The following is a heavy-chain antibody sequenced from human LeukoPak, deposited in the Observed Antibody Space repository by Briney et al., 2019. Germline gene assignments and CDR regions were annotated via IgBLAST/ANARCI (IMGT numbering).Heavy chain of an antibody. J-gene: IGHJ4*02. V-gene: IGHV4-34*01. Sequence: SETLSLTCAVYGGSFSGYYWSWIRQPPGKGLEWIGEINHSGSTNYNPSLKSRVTISVDTSKNQFSLKLSSVTAADTAVYYCARGQQMATTYYFDYWGQGTLVTVSS. CDR2: INHSGST. CDR1: GGSFSGYY. CDR3: ARGQQMATTYYFDY. D-gene: IGHD5-24*01.